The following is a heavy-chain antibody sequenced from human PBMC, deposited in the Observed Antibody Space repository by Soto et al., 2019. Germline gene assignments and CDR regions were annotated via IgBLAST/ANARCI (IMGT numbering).Heavy chain of an antibody. CDR2: IERDDDDK. V-gene: IGHV2-70*13. Sequence: SGPTLVNPTETLTLTCTFSGFALTSPGMCVSWIRQSPGKALEWLALIERDDDDKYYSTSLKTRLTISKDTRKNQVVLTMANMEPADTATYYCARSIRGPRRFNGMDVWGQGTTVTVSS. CDR3: ARSIRGPRRFNGMDV. D-gene: IGHD1-20*01. J-gene: IGHJ6*02. CDR1: GFALTSPGMC.